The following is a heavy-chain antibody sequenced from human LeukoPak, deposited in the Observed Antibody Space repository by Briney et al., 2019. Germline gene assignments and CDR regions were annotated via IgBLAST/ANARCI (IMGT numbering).Heavy chain of an antibody. V-gene: IGHV3-30*04. D-gene: IGHD6-19*01. Sequence: GGSLRLSCAASGFTFSSYTLHWVRQTPGKGLEWVALISSDGRDQYYADSVKGRCTISRDNSKNTVYLQVNSLRIEDTAVYYCAKDRASGSGSYSYRGFDYWGQGTLVTVSS. CDR3: AKDRASGSGSYSYRGFDY. J-gene: IGHJ4*02. CDR1: GFTFSSYT. CDR2: ISSDGRDQ.